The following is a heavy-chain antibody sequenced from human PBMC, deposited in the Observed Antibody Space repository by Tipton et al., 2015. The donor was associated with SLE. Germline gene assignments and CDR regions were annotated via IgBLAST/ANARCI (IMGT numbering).Heavy chain of an antibody. CDR3: ARRKYYYMDV. CDR2: MYYSGST. Sequence: TLSLTCSVSGGSISGSSYYWGWIRQPPGKGLEWIGTMYYSGSTYYNPSLKSRVTISLDTSKNQFSLKVSSVTAADTAVYYCARRKYYYMDVWGKGATVTVSS. CDR1: GGSISGSSYY. V-gene: IGHV4-39*07. J-gene: IGHJ6*03.